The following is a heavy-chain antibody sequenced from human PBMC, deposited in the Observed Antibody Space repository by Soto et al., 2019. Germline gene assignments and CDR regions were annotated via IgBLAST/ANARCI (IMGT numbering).Heavy chain of an antibody. CDR1: GFTFSSYA. Sequence: EVQLLESGGDLVQPGGSLRLSCAASGFTFSSYAMTWVRQAPGKGLEWVSSISGSSGTYYADSVKGRFTISRDNSKNTLYLQVSSLRADDTAVYYCAKDQKLELPHFFDSWGQGTLVTVSS. J-gene: IGHJ4*02. D-gene: IGHD1-7*01. CDR2: ISGSSGT. V-gene: IGHV3-23*01. CDR3: AKDQKLELPHFFDS.